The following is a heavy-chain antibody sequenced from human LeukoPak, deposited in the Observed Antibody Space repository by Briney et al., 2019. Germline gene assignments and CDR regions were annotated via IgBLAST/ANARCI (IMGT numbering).Heavy chain of an antibody. CDR3: AKGYGGSHFDY. CDR1: GFTFSSYG. CDR2: IRYDESNQ. Sequence: PGGSLRLSCAASGFTFSSYGMHWVRQAPGKGLEGVAFIRYDESNQYYADSVKGRFTISRDNSKSTLHLQMNSLKVEATAVYYCAKGYGGSHFDYWGQGALVAVSS. V-gene: IGHV3-30*02. D-gene: IGHD4-23*01. J-gene: IGHJ4*02.